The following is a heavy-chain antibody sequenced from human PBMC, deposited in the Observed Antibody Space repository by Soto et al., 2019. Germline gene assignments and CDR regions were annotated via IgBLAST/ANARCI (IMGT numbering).Heavy chain of an antibody. CDR1: GYTFTSYA. Sequence: QVPLVQSGAEVKKPGASVKVSCKASGYTFTSYAMHWVRQAPGQRLEWMGWINAGNGNTKYSQKFQGRVTITRDTSASTAYMELSSLRSEDTAVYYCARSVRVRGVVFDYWGQGTLVTVSS. CDR2: INAGNGNT. J-gene: IGHJ4*02. D-gene: IGHD3-10*01. V-gene: IGHV1-3*01. CDR3: ARSVRVRGVVFDY.